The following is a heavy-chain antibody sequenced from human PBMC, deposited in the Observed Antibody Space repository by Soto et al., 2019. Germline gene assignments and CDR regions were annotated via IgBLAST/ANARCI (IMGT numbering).Heavy chain of an antibody. CDR3: AKESFRSGTNGWLDP. D-gene: IGHD3-3*01. Sequence: QSGGSLRLSCAASGFTFDDYAMHWVRQAPGKGLEWVSGISWNSGNIGYADSVKGRFTISRDNAKNSLYLQLISLRDEDTALYYYAKESFRSGTNGWLDPWGQGTLVTV. CDR1: GFTFDDYA. CDR2: ISWNSGNI. V-gene: IGHV3-9*01. J-gene: IGHJ5*02.